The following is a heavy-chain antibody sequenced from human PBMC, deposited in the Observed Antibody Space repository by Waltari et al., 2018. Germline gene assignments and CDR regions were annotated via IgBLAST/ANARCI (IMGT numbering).Heavy chain of an antibody. V-gene: IGHV4-39*01. Sequence: QLQLQESGPGLVKPSETLSLTCAVSGGSIRSSSYSWGWIRQPPGKGLEWIGSIYYSGSTYYNPSLKSRVTISVDTSKNQFSLKLSSVTAADTAVYYCASLRKYQLPIDYWGQGTLVTVSS. CDR2: IYYSGST. D-gene: IGHD2-2*01. CDR3: ASLRKYQLPIDY. J-gene: IGHJ4*02. CDR1: GGSIRSSSYS.